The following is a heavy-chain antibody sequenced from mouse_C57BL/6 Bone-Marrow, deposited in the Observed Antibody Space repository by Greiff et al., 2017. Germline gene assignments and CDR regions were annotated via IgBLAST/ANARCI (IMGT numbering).Heavy chain of an antibody. CDR2: ISSGSSTI. CDR1: GFTFSDYG. V-gene: IGHV5-17*01. CDR3: ARPYGSTKFAY. D-gene: IGHD1-1*01. Sequence: EVQVVESGGGLVKPGGSLKLSCAASGFTFSDYGMHWVRQAPEKGLEWVAYISSGSSTIYYADTVKGRFTISRDNAKNTLFLQMTSLRSEDTAMYYCARPYGSTKFAYWGQGTLVTVSA. J-gene: IGHJ3*01.